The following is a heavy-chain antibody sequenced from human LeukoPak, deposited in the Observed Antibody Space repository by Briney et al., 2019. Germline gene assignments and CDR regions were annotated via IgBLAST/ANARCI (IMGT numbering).Heavy chain of an antibody. V-gene: IGHV3-30-3*01. CDR1: GFTFSSYA. Sequence: GGSLRLSCAASGFTFSSYAMHWVRQAPGKGLEWVAVISYDGSNKYYADSVKGRFTISRDNSKNTLYLQMNSLRAEDTAVCYCARDRGSMVRGGPFDYWGQGTLVTVSS. D-gene: IGHD3-10*01. CDR3: ARDRGSMVRGGPFDY. CDR2: ISYDGSNK. J-gene: IGHJ4*02.